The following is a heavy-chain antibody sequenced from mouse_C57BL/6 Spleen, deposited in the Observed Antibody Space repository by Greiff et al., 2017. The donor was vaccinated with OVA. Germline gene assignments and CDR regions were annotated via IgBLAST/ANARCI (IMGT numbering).Heavy chain of an antibody. CDR1: GYAFSSSW. CDR3: ARDSSGPMDY. D-gene: IGHD3-2*02. Sequence: QVQLQQSGPELVKPGASVKISCKASGYAFSSSWMNWVKQRPGKGLEWLGRIYPGDGDTNYNGKFKGQATLTADKSSSTAYMQLSSLTSEDSAVYFCARDSSGPMDYWGQGTSVTVSS. V-gene: IGHV1-82*01. CDR2: IYPGDGDT. J-gene: IGHJ4*01.